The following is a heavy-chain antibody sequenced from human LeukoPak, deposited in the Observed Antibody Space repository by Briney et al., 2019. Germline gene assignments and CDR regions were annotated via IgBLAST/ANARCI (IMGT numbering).Heavy chain of an antibody. Sequence: SETLSLTCTVSGGSISSSSYYWGWIRQPPGKGLEWIGSVYYSGSTYYNPSLKSRVTISVDTSKNQFSLKLSSVTAADTAVYYCARDHGAAAGTYSEWGQGTLVTVSS. J-gene: IGHJ4*02. CDR2: VYYSGST. D-gene: IGHD6-13*01. CDR3: ARDHGAAAGTYSE. V-gene: IGHV4-39*07. CDR1: GGSISSSSYY.